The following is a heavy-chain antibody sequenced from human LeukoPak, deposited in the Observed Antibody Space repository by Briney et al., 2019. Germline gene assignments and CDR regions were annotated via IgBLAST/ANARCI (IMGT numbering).Heavy chain of an antibody. J-gene: IGHJ5*02. D-gene: IGHD1-26*01. CDR3: ARDRSGSGWFDP. Sequence: ASVKVSCKASGYTFTSYDMHWVRQAPGQGLEWMGIIYPSGGSTSYAQKFQGRVTMTRDTSTSTVYMELSSLRSEDTAVYYCARDRSGSGWFDPWGQGTLVTVSS. CDR2: IYPSGGST. CDR1: GYTFTSYD. V-gene: IGHV1-46*01.